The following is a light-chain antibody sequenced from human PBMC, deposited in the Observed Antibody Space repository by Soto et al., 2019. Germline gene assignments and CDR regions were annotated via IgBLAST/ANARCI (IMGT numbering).Light chain of an antibody. J-gene: IGKJ2*01. CDR3: HQYHSPPQT. CDR2: AAS. V-gene: IGKV3-20*01. CDR1: QTMTRAY. Sequence: EVVLMQSPGTLSLSPGGRATLSCRACQTMTRAYLAWYQQKPGQAPRLLIYAASYRATGIPDKFSGSGSGTDFSLTISRLEPEDSAVYYCHQYHSPPQTFGQGTKVDIK.